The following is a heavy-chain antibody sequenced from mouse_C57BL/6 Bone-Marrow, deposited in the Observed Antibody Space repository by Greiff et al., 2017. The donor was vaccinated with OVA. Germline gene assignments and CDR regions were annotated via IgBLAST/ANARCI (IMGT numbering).Heavy chain of an antibody. CDR1: GFTFSSYG. D-gene: IGHD2-4*01. CDR2: ISSGGSYT. Sequence: DVMLVESGGDLVKPGGSLKLSCAASGFTFSSYGMSWVRQTPDKRLEWVATISSGGSYTYYPDSVKGRFTIFRVNAKNTLYLQMSSLKSEDTAMYYCARHRADYYDYGGFAYWGQGTLVTVSA. CDR3: ARHRADYYDYGGFAY. V-gene: IGHV5-6*02. J-gene: IGHJ3*01.